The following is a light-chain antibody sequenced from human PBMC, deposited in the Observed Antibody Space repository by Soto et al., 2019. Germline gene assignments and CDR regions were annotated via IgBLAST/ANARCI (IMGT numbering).Light chain of an antibody. V-gene: IGKV4-1*01. J-gene: IGKJ1*01. CDR2: WAS. CDR1: QSVLYSSNNENS. CDR3: QQYYCVPPT. Sequence: DIVMTQSPDSLAVSLGERATINCKSSQSVLYSSNNENSLAWYQQKPGQPPKLLIYWASTRESGVPDRFSGGGSGTDFTLTISSLQAEDVAVYYCQQYYCVPPTFGQGTKVEI.